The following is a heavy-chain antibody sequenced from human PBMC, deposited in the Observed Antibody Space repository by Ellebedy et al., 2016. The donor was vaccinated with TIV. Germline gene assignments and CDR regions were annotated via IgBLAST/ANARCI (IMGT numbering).Heavy chain of an antibody. Sequence: SETLSLTCTVSGGSISSYYWSWIRQPPGKGLEWIGYIYYSGSTNYNPSLKSRVTISVDTSKNQFSLKLSSVTAADTAVYYCARRVMVAAYWLTEYYGMDVWGQGTTVTVSS. CDR1: GGSISSYY. CDR3: ARRVMVAAYWLTEYYGMDV. V-gene: IGHV4-59*08. J-gene: IGHJ6*02. D-gene: IGHD2-15*01. CDR2: IYYSGST.